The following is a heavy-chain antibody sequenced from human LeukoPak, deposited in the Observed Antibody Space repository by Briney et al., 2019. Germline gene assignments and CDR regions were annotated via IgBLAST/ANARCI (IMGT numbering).Heavy chain of an antibody. Sequence: SETLSLTCTVSGGSISSYYWSWIRQPAGKGLEGIGRIYTSGSTNYNPSLKSRVTMSVDTSKNQFSLKLSSVTAADTAVYYCARDLSADSYGAPFDYWGQGTLVTVSS. CDR3: ARDLSADSYGAPFDY. CDR2: IYTSGST. J-gene: IGHJ4*02. D-gene: IGHD5-18*01. CDR1: GGSISSYY. V-gene: IGHV4-4*07.